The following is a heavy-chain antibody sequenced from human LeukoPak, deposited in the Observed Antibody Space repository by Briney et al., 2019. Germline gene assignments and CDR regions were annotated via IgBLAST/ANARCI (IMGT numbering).Heavy chain of an antibody. J-gene: IGHJ4*02. CDR3: AKVNSGYDFY. CDR1: GFTFSTFA. D-gene: IGHD5-12*01. Sequence: GGSLRLSCAASGFTFSTFAMIWVRQPPGKGLEWVSSIFPSGGEIHYADSVRGRFTISRDNSKSTLSLQMNSLRAEDTAVYYCAKVNSGYDFYWGQGTLVTVSP. V-gene: IGHV3-23*01. CDR2: IFPSGGEI.